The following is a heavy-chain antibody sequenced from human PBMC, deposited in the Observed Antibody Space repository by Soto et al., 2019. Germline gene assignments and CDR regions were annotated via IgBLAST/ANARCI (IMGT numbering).Heavy chain of an antibody. Sequence: ASVKASCKASGYTFTCYAMHWVQQAPGQGLEWMGIINPSGGSTSYAQKFQGRVTMTRDTSTSTVYMELSSPRSEDTAVYYCARGSMSGDPWYFDYWGQGTLVTVSS. CDR2: INPSGGST. V-gene: IGHV1-46*03. D-gene: IGHD2-21*02. CDR1: GYTFTCYA. CDR3: ARGSMSGDPWYFDY. J-gene: IGHJ4*02.